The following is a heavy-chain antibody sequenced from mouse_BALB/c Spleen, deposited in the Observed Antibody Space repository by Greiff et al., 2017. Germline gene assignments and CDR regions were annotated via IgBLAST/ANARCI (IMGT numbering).Heavy chain of an antibody. V-gene: IGHV5-12-1*01. D-gene: IGHD1-1*01. CDR3: ARHGCDGSSYYDAMDY. CDR2: ISSGGGST. J-gene: IGHJ4*01. Sequence: EVQLVESGGGLVKPGGSLKLSCAASGFAFSSYDMSWVRQTPGKRLEWVAYISSGGGSTYYPETVKGRFTISRDNAKNTLYLQMSSLKSEDTAMYYCARHGCDGSSYYDAMDYWGQGTSVTVSA. CDR1: GFAFSSYD.